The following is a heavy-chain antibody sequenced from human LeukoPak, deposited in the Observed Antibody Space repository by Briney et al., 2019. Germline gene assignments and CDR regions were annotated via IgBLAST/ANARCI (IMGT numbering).Heavy chain of an antibody. J-gene: IGHJ3*02. Sequence: SEPLSLTCTVSGDSISSYYWSWIRQPPGKGLEWIGYIYHSGNTNSNPSLKSRVTISVDTTKNQFSLKLSSVTAADTAVYYCARSIIVVVAAGALDIWGEGTMVTVSS. V-gene: IGHV4-59*08. CDR3: ARSIIVVVAAGALDI. CDR1: GDSISSYY. CDR2: IYHSGNT. D-gene: IGHD2-21*02.